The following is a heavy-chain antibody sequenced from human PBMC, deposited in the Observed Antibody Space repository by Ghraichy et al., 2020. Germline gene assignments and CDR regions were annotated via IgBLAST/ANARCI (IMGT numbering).Heavy chain of an antibody. Sequence: GGSLRLSCEASGFTFSSHWMSWVRQAPGKGLEWVANINQDGSEKHYVDSVKGRVSISRDNAKNSLYLQMNSLRAEDTAVYYCARITLVLGINYWGQGTLVTVSS. J-gene: IGHJ4*02. CDR2: INQDGSEK. V-gene: IGHV3-7*01. CDR1: GFTFSSHW. CDR3: ARITLVLGINY. D-gene: IGHD3-10*01.